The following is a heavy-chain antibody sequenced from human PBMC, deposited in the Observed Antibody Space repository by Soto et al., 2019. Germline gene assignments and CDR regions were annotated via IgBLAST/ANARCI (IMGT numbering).Heavy chain of an antibody. CDR3: AKYGENYYYGMDV. D-gene: IGHD4-17*01. Sequence: PSETLSLTCAVSGYSISSGYYWCLIRQPPGKGLEWIGNIYHSGSTYYNPSLKSRVTISIDTSKNQFSLKLYSVTAADTAVYYCAKYGENYYYGMDVWGQGTTVTVSS. CDR2: IYHSGST. V-gene: IGHV4-38-2*01. CDR1: GYSISSGYY. J-gene: IGHJ6*02.